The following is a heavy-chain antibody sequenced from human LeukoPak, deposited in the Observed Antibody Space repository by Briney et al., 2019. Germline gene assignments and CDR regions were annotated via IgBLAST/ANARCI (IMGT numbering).Heavy chain of an antibody. J-gene: IGHJ4*02. CDR2: IYGSGST. CDR1: GGSMSSYY. D-gene: IGHD1-20*01. Sequence: SETLSLTCTVSGGSMSSYYWSWIRQPPGKGLEWIGYIYGSGSTNYNPSLKSRVTISIDTSKNQFSLKLSSVTATDTALYYCARHQGSNWISPIDYWSQGTLVTVSS. CDR3: ARHQGSNWISPIDY. V-gene: IGHV4-59*08.